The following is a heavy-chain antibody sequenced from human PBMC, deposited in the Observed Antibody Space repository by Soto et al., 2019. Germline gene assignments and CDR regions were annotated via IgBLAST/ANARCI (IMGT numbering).Heavy chain of an antibody. CDR3: AKAGGWQPSWFDP. CDR1: GETFCSYA. V-gene: IGHV3-23*01. CDR2: ISGSGGST. J-gene: IGHJ5*02. Sequence: PGWSMRLSCAASGETFCSYAMSGVRKTPGKGLEWVSAISGSGGSTYYADSVKGRFTISRDNSKNTLYLQMNSLRAEDTAVYYCAKAGGWQPSWFDPWGQGTLVTVSS. D-gene: IGHD6-19*01.